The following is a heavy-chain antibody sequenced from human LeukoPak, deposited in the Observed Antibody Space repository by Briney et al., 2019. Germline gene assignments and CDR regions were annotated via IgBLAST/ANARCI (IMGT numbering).Heavy chain of an antibody. CDR2: VHTSGTT. Sequence: SETLSVTCTVSGDSSITYYWTWLRQPRGKGLEWIGYVHTSGTTNYNPSLASRVTMSVDTSKNQFSLSLSSVTAADTAVYYCVRLDASSAHFSGSFPDYWGHGTLVTVSS. D-gene: IGHD3-10*01. V-gene: IGHV4-4*09. CDR1: GDSSITYY. CDR3: VRLDASSAHFSGSFPDY. J-gene: IGHJ4*01.